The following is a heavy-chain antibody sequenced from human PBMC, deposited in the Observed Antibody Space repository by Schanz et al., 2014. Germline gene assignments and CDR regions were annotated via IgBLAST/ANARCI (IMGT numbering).Heavy chain of an antibody. CDR1: GFSVSNTY. Sequence: EVQLAESGGGLIQPGGSLRLYCVVSGFSVSNTYMHWVRQPPGKGLEWVSVINSAGTTYYADSVKGRFTFSRDSSKNTVYLQMDSLRADDTSVYYCARGRGYIIGQWGQGILVTVSS. V-gene: IGHV3-53*01. J-gene: IGHJ4*02. D-gene: IGHD3-10*01. CDR2: INSAGTT. CDR3: ARGRGYIIGQ.